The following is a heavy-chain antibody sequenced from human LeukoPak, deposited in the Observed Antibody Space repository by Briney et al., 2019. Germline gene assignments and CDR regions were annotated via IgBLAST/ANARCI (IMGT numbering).Heavy chain of an antibody. CDR2: VSWDGGSA. D-gene: IGHD4-11*01. V-gene: IGHV3-43D*03. J-gene: IGHJ4*02. CDR1: GFTFENFA. CDR3: AKASTTVTYFFDY. Sequence: PGGSLRLSCATSGFTFENFAMHWVRQAPGKGLEWVSLVSWDGGSAYYADSVKGRFTISRGNSKDSLYLQMNSLRPEDTAFYFCAKASTTVTYFFDYWGQGTLVTVSS.